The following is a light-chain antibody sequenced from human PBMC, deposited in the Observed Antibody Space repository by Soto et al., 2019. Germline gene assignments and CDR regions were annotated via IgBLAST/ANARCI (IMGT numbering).Light chain of an antibody. CDR2: GNN. V-gene: IGLV1-40*01. CDR1: SANIGAAYN. J-gene: IGLJ1*01. Sequence: QSVLTQPPSVSGAPGQRVTISCTGSSANIGAAYNVDWYQQLPGTAPKLLIYGNNNWPPGVPARFSGSKSGTSASLAIAGLQAEDEGDYYCQSYDSSLSGYVFGTGTKVTVL. CDR3: QSYDSSLSGYV.